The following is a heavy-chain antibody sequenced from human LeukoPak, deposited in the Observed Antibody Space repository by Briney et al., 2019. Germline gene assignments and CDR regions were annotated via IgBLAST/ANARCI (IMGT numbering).Heavy chain of an antibody. D-gene: IGHD4-17*01. CDR3: AKPSYGDPLDAFDI. Sequence: GGSLRLSCVASGFSFSNYSMNWVRQAPGKGLEWVSTISDRSDKTYYADSVRGRFTISRDNSKNTLFLQMNSLRAEDTAVYYCAKPSYGDPLDAFDIWGQGTMVTVSS. J-gene: IGHJ3*02. CDR2: ISDRSDKT. V-gene: IGHV3-23*01. CDR1: GFSFSNYS.